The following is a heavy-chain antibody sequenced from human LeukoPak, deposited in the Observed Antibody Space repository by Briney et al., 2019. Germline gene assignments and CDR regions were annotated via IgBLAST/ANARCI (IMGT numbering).Heavy chain of an antibody. V-gene: IGHV4-4*07. Sequence: SETLSLTCTVSGGSISSYYWSWIRQPAGKGLEWIGRIYTSGSTKYNPSLKSRVTMSVDTSKNQFSLKLSSVTAADTAVYYCAREPPRYCSGGSCYFDYWGQGTLVTVSS. CDR1: GGSISSYY. CDR2: IYTSGST. CDR3: AREPPRYCSGGSCYFDY. J-gene: IGHJ4*02. D-gene: IGHD2-15*01.